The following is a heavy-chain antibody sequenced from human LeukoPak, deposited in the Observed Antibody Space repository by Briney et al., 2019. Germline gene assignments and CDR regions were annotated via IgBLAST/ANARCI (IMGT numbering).Heavy chain of an antibody. CDR3: ARFHISTGSFDF. V-gene: IGHV4-61*01. CDR1: GASFSSGSYS. J-gene: IGHJ4*02. D-gene: IGHD3-9*01. Sequence: PSETLSLTCTVSGASFSSGSYSWTWLRQPPGKGLEWIGYMFYRGSTNYNPSLKSRVTISVDSSKNQFSLNLSSVTAAATAVYYCARFHISTGSFDFWGQGTLVTVSS. CDR2: MFYRGST.